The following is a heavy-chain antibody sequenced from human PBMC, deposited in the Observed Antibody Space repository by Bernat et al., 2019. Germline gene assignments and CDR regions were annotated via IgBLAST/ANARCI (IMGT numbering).Heavy chain of an antibody. V-gene: IGHV3-23*01. Sequence: EVQLLESGGGLVQPGGSLRLSCAASGFTFSSYAMSWVRQAPGKGLEWVSAISGSGGSTYYADSVKGRFTISRDNSKSTLYLQMNSLRAEDTAVYYCAKVGYYGSGSYYNQRNWFDPWGQGTLVTVSS. D-gene: IGHD3-10*01. CDR3: AKVGYYGSGSYYNQRNWFDP. CDR1: GFTFSSYA. J-gene: IGHJ5*02. CDR2: ISGSGGST.